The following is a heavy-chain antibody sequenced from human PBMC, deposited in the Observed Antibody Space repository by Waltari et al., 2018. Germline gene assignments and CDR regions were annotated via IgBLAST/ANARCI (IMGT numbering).Heavy chain of an antibody. J-gene: IGHJ4*02. V-gene: IGHV3-33*01. D-gene: IGHD3-22*01. CDR2: IWYDGSKE. CDR3: AREPHYYDSPYFDY. Sequence: VQLVESGGGEVQPGRSLRLLCEASGLTFSSHGVHWVRQGTNKGREGVASIWYDGSKEYYADSVKGRFTISRDNSKNTLYLQMNSLRVEDTAMYYCAREPHYYDSPYFDYWGQGTLVTVSS. CDR1: GLTFSSHG.